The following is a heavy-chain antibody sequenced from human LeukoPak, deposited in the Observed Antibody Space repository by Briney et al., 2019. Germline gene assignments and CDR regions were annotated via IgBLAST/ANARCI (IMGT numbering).Heavy chain of an antibody. CDR1: GFTFSNYN. D-gene: IGHD3-10*01. CDR3: AKVPLWFGELFDY. CDR2: ISSSTSYK. V-gene: IGHV3-21*04. Sequence: GGSLRLSCAASGFTFSNYNMNWVRQAPGKGLEWVSSISSSTSYKNYADSVKGRFTISRDNAKNSLYLQMNSPRAEDTALYYCAKVPLWFGELFDYWGQGTLVTVSS. J-gene: IGHJ4*02.